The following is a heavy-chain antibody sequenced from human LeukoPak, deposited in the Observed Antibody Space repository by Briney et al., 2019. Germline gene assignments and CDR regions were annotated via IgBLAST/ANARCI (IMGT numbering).Heavy chain of an antibody. CDR3: AKSHRAIFGVVIMHYFDY. Sequence: GGSLRLSCAASGFTLSSYAMSWVRQAPGKGLEWVSAISDSGGSTYYADSVKGRFTISRDNSKNTLYLQMNSLRAEDTAVYYCAKSHRAIFGVVIMHYFDYWGQGTLVTVSS. D-gene: IGHD3-3*01. CDR1: GFTLSSYA. J-gene: IGHJ4*02. V-gene: IGHV3-23*01. CDR2: ISDSGGST.